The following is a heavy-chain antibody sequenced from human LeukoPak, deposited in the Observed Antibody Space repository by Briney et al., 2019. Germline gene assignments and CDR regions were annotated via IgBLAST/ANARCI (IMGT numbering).Heavy chain of an antibody. CDR1: GGTFTSYA. V-gene: IGHV1-69*05. D-gene: IGHD3-16*02. J-gene: IGHJ4*02. Sequence: SVKVSCKASGGTFTSYAISWVRQAPGQGLEWMGGIIPIFGTANYAQKFQGRVTITTDESTSTAYMELSSLRSEDTAVYYCAREGVWGSYRFDYWGQGTLVTVSS. CDR2: IIPIFGTA. CDR3: AREGVWGSYRFDY.